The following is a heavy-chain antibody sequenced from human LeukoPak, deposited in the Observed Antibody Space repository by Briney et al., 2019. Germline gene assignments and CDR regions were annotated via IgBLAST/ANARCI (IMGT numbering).Heavy chain of an antibody. V-gene: IGHV4-31*03. Sequence: ASQTLSLTCTVSGGSISSGAYYWSWIRQHPGKGLEWIGYIYYSGSTFYNPSLKSRVTISVDTSKNQFSLKLSSVTAADTAVYYCATYMPFNFYFDYWGQGTLVTVSS. CDR3: ATYMPFNFYFDY. CDR2: IYYSGST. D-gene: IGHD2-2*01. J-gene: IGHJ4*02. CDR1: GGSISSGAYY.